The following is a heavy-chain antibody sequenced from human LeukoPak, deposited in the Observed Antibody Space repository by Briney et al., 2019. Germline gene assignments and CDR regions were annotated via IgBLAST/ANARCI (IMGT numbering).Heavy chain of an antibody. CDR1: GGSFSGYY. CDR3: ARVDPPRFDP. CDR2: IYYSGST. V-gene: IGHV4-59*01. Sequence: SETLSLTCAVYGGSFSGYYWSWIRQPPGKGLEWIGYIYYSGSTNYNPSLKSRVTISVDTSKNQFSLKLSSVTAADTAVYYCARVDPPRFDPWGQGTLVTVSS. J-gene: IGHJ5*02.